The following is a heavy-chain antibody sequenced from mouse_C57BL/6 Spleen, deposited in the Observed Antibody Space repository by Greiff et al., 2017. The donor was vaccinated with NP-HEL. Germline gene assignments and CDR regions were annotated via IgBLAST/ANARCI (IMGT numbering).Heavy chain of an antibody. Sequence: DVKLQESGPGMVKPSQSLSLTCTVTGYSITSGYDWHWIRHFPGNKLEWMGYISYSGSTNYNPSLKSRISITHDTSKNHFFLKLNSVTTEDTATYYCARSDSSGPAWFAYWGQGTLVTVSA. J-gene: IGHJ3*01. CDR3: ARSDSSGPAWFAY. D-gene: IGHD3-2*02. CDR2: ISYSGST. CDR1: GYSITSGYD. V-gene: IGHV3-1*01.